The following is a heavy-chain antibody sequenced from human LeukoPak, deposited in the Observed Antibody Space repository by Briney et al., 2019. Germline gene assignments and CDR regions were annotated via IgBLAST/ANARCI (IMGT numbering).Heavy chain of an antibody. V-gene: IGHV5-51*01. J-gene: IGHJ4*02. D-gene: IGHD3-10*01. CDR1: GYSFKSYW. CDR3: ARHLSSITSSPNY. CDR2: IYPGDSET. Sequence: GEPLKISCKASGYSFKSYWIAWLRRMPGKGLGGMGTIYPGDSETRYSPSFQDQVTISVDKSLSTAYVQWSSLKASDTAMYYCARHLSSITSSPNYWGQGTLVTVSS.